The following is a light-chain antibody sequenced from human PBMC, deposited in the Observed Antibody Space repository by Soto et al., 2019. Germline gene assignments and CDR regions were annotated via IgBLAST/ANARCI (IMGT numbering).Light chain of an antibody. J-gene: IGKJ4*01. V-gene: IGKV1-27*01. Sequence: DIQMTQSPSSLSASVGDRVTITCRASQGISNYLAWYQQRPGKVPKLLIYAASTLQSGVPSRFSGSRSGIDFTLTISSLQPEDVATYYCQKYNSAPHTFGGGTRVEIK. CDR3: QKYNSAPHT. CDR1: QGISNY. CDR2: AAS.